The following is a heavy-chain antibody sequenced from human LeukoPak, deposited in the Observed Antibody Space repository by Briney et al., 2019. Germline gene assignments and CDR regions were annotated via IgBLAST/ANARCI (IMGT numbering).Heavy chain of an antibody. V-gene: IGHV3-23*01. Sequence: PGGSLRLSCAVSGITISNYGMSWGRQAPGKGLEGVAGISDSGGRTNYADSVKGRITIYRENHKKTLYLQMNSLRAEDTAVYFCAKRGFVIRVILVVFHKEANYFYSWGQGVLVTVSS. D-gene: IGHD2-8*02. J-gene: IGHJ4*02. CDR1: GITISNYG. CDR2: ISDSGGRT. CDR3: AKRGFVIRVILVVFHKEANYFYS.